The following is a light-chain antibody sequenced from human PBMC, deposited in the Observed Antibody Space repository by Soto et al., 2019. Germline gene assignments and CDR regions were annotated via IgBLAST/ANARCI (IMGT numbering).Light chain of an antibody. CDR1: HTISTN. Sequence: EIVMTQSPPTLSLSPGERASLPCRASHTISTNLAWYQQKPGQAPRLLISGASTGATGIPARFSGSGSGTEFTLTISSLQSEDCAIYYCQQYHTWPITFGGGTKVDIK. V-gene: IGKV3-15*01. CDR3: QQYHTWPIT. CDR2: GAS. J-gene: IGKJ4*01.